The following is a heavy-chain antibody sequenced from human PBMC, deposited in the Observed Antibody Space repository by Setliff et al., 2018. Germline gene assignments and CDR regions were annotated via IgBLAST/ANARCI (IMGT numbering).Heavy chain of an antibody. CDR2: IGHTGSI. J-gene: IGHJ4*02. V-gene: IGHV4-38-2*02. Sequence: KTSETLSLTCTVSGYSISSGYIWGWIRQPPGKGLEWVGNIGHTGSINHNPSLKSRLTISRDTSKNQVSLKLNSVTATDTAVYYSARGEGCNDGICLYQFDFWGQGTLVTVSS. CDR3: ARGEGCNDGICLYQFDF. CDR1: GYSISSGYI. D-gene: IGHD2-2*01.